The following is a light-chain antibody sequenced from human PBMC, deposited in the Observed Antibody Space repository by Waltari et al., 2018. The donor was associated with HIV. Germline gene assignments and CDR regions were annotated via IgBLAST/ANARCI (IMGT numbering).Light chain of an antibody. CDR2: ENN. CDR1: TSNIGDNY. CDR3: GTWDSNLSAWV. V-gene: IGLV1-51*02. J-gene: IGLJ3*02. Sequence: QSVLTQPPSVSAAPGQKVTFSCSGSTSNIGDNYVSRYRQLPGTAPKLLIYENNKRPSGIPDRFSGSKSGTSATLGITGLQTGDEADYYCGTWDSNLSAWVFGGGTKLTVL.